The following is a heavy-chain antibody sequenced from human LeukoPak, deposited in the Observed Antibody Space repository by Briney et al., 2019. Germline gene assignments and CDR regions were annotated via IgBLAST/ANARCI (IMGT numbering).Heavy chain of an antibody. CDR1: GFTVSSNY. J-gene: IGHJ4*02. CDR2: IYSGGGT. V-gene: IGHV3-53*01. Sequence: PGGSLRLSCAASGFTVSSNYMGWVRQAPGKGLEWGLVIYSGGGTYYADSVKGRFTISRDNSKNTLYLQMHSLRAEDTAVYYCAKFSSSWNDNWGQGTLVTVPT. CDR3: AKFSSSWNDN. D-gene: IGHD1-1*01.